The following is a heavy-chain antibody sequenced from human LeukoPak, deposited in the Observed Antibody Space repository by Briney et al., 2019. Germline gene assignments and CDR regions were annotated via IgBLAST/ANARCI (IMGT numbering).Heavy chain of an antibody. V-gene: IGHV4-59*08. Sequence: SETLSLTCTVSGGSISSYYWSWIRQPPGKGLEWIGYIYYSGSTNYNPSLKSRVTISVDTSKNQFSLKLSSVTAADTAVYHCARLTNLVVVRAFDIWGQGTMVTVSS. D-gene: IGHD2-15*01. J-gene: IGHJ3*02. CDR3: ARLTNLVVVRAFDI. CDR1: GGSISSYY. CDR2: IYYSGST.